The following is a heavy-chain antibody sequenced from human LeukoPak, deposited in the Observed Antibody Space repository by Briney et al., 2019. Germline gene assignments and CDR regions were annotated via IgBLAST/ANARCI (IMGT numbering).Heavy chain of an antibody. Sequence: SETLSLTCTVSGGSISSSSYYWGWIRQPPGKGLEWIGSIYYSGSTYYNPSLKSRVTISVDTSKNQFSLELSSVTAADTAVYYCARLSTVESAFDIWGQGTMVTVSS. CDR2: IYYSGST. CDR1: GGSISSSSYY. V-gene: IGHV4-39*01. D-gene: IGHD4-23*01. CDR3: ARLSTVESAFDI. J-gene: IGHJ3*02.